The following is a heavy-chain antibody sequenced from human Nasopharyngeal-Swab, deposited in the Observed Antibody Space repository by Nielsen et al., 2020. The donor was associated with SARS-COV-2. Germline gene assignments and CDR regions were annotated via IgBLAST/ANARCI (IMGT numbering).Heavy chain of an antibody. J-gene: IGHJ4*02. V-gene: IGHV3-11*04. D-gene: IGHD1-26*01. Sequence: GESLKISCAASGFTFSDYYMSWIRQAPGKGLEWVSYISSSGSTIYYADSMKGRFTISRDNAKNSLYLQMNSLRAEDTAVYYCARDIVGATPNFDYWGQGTLVTVSS. CDR1: GFTFSDYY. CDR3: ARDIVGATPNFDY. CDR2: ISSSGSTI.